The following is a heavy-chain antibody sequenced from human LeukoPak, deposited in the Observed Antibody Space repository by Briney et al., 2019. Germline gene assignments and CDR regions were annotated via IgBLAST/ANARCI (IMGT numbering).Heavy chain of an antibody. V-gene: IGHV3-23*01. CDR1: GFTFSSYA. CDR3: AKDVRGRLRANWFDP. CDR2: ISGSGGST. Sequence: GGSLRLSCAASGFTFSSYAMSWVRQAPGKGLEWVSAISGSGGSTYYADSVKGRFIISRDNSKNTLYLRMNSLRAEDTAVYYCAKDVRGRLRANWFDPWGQGTLVTVSS. J-gene: IGHJ5*02. D-gene: IGHD3-10*02.